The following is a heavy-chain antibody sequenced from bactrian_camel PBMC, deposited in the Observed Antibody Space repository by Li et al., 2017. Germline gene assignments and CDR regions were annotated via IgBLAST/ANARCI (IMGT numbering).Heavy chain of an antibody. CDR1: GFEFGSFD. CDR2: INRDGSS. D-gene: IGHD3*01. J-gene: IGHJ6*01. Sequence: DVQLVESGGASVQPGGSLRLSCVASGFEFGSFDMNWVRQFPGKGLEWISHINRDGSSAYAHSVKGRFTISHDHSKNTLYLQMNDLNPEDTAMYFCANILGRISESGYWGQGTQVTVS. CDR3: ANILGRISESGY. V-gene: IGHV3S10*01.